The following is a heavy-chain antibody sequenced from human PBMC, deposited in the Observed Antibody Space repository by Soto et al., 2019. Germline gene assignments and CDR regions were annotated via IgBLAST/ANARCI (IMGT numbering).Heavy chain of an antibody. D-gene: IGHD6-6*01. J-gene: IGHJ4*02. CDR2: ISGNFRFI. V-gene: IGHV3-21*01. Sequence: PGGSLRLSCAASGFTFERYTLNWVRQAPGKGLEWVASISGNFRFIYHADSLKGRFTISRDNAKNSVYLQMNSLRAEDTALYYCARASSKSLSPSFDLWGRGTLVTVSS. CDR1: GFTFERYT. CDR3: ARASSKSLSPSFDL.